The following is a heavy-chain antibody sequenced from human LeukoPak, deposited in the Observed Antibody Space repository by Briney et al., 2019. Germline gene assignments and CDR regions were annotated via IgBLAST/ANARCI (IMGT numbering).Heavy chain of an antibody. CDR1: GFTVSSNY. D-gene: IGHD7-27*01. CDR3: ARTMWGFDY. V-gene: IGHV3-53*01. Sequence: PGGSLRLSCAASGFTVSSNYMTWVRQAPGKGLEWVSFIYTGGSTYYADSVKGRFTISRDNSKNTLYLQMSSLRVEDTAVYYCARTMWGFDYWGQGTLVTVSS. CDR2: IYTGGST. J-gene: IGHJ4*02.